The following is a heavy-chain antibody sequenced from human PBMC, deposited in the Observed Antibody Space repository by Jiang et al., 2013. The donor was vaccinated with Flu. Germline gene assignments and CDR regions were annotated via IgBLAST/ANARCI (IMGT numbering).Heavy chain of an antibody. CDR3: AKDRLVHWGGFDY. V-gene: IGHV3-23*01. J-gene: IGHJ4*02. D-gene: IGHD6-19*01. CDR1: GFTFNSYA. Sequence: VQLLESGGGLVQPGGSLRLSCAASGFTFNSYAMSWVRQAPGKGLEWVSAISGSGTSTYYADSVKGRFTISRDNSKNTLYLQMNSLRAEDTAVYYCAKDRLVHWGGFDYWGQGTLVTVSS. CDR2: ISGSGTST.